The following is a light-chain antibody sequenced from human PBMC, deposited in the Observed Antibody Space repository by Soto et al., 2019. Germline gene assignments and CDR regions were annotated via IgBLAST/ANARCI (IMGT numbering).Light chain of an antibody. CDR1: SSDVGGYNY. J-gene: IGLJ2*01. CDR2: DVS. CDR3: CSYAGSCYVV. Sequence: QSALTQPRSVSGSPGQSVTISCTGTSSDVGGYNYVSWYQQHPGKAPKLMIYDVSKRPSGVPDRSSGSKSGNTASLTISGLQAEDEADYYCCSYAGSCYVVLGGGSKLTVL. V-gene: IGLV2-11*01.